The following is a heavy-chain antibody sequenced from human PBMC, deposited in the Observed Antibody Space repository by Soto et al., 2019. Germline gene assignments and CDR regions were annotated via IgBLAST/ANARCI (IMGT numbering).Heavy chain of an antibody. D-gene: IGHD3-10*01. CDR2: IYHSGNN. V-gene: IGHV4-4*02. Sequence: QVQLQESGPGLVKPSGTLSLTCAVSGGSISSSNWWSWVRQPPGKGLEWIGEIYHSGNNNYNPSPKSRVTMAVDKSRNQFALKLSSVTAADTAVYYCARRWGEGRVDYWGQGTLVTVSS. J-gene: IGHJ4*02. CDR3: ARRWGEGRVDY. CDR1: GGSISSSNW.